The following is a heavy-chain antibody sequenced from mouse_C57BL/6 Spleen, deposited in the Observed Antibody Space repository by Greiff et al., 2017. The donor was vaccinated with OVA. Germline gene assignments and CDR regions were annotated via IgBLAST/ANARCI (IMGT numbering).Heavy chain of an antibody. V-gene: IGHV5-9-1*02. CDR3: TRDYDYDEGFDY. CDR1: GFTFSSYA. Sequence: EVKLMESGEGLVKPGGSLKLSCAASGFTFSSYAMSWVRQTPEKRLEWVAYISSGGDYIYYADTVKGRFTIARDNARNPLYLQMSSLKSEDTAMYYCTRDYDYDEGFDYWGQGTTLTVSS. D-gene: IGHD2-4*01. CDR2: ISSGGDYI. J-gene: IGHJ2*01.